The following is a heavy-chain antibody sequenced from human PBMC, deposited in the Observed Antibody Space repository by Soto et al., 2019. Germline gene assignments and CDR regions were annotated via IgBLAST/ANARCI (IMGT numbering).Heavy chain of an antibody. D-gene: IGHD2-15*01. J-gene: IGHJ5*02. CDR2: INHSGST. CDR3: ARRSEPDCSGGSCSGGGFWFDP. CDR1: GGSFSGYY. Sequence: SETLSLTCAVYGGSFSGYYWSWIRQPPGKGLEWIGEINHSGSTNYNPSLKSRVTISVDTSKNQFSLKLSSVTAADTAVYYCARRSEPDCSGGSCSGGGFWFDPWGQGTLVTVSS. V-gene: IGHV4-34*01.